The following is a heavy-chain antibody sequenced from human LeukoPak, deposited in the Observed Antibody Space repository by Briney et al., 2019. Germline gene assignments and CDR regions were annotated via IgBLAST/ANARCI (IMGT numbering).Heavy chain of an antibody. CDR2: ISNSGGST. Sequence: GGSLRLSCAASGFTFSSYVMSWVRQAPGKGLEWVSSISNSGGSTYYADSVKGRFTISRDNSKNTLYLQMNSLRAEDTAVYYCARDYYDSSGYSYYYYGMDVWGQGTTVTVSS. D-gene: IGHD3-22*01. CDR3: ARDYYDSSGYSYYYYGMDV. J-gene: IGHJ6*02. CDR1: GFTFSSYV. V-gene: IGHV3-23*01.